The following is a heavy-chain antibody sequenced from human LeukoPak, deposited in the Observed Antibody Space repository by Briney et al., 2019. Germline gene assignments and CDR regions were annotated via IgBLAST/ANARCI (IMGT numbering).Heavy chain of an antibody. Sequence: GGSLRLSCAASGFTFSSYEMNWVRQAPGKGLEWVSYISSSGSTIYYADSVKGRFTISRDNAKNSLYLQMNSLRAEDTAVYYCARDAYYYDSSGLITEYFQHWGQGTLVTVSS. CDR3: ARDAYYYDSSGLITEYFQH. D-gene: IGHD3-22*01. CDR2: ISSSGSTI. CDR1: GFTFSSYE. J-gene: IGHJ1*01. V-gene: IGHV3-48*03.